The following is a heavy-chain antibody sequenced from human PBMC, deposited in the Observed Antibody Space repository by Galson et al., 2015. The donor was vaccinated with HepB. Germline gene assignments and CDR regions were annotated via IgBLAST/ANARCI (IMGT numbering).Heavy chain of an antibody. CDR1: GFTFSSYG. CDR2: ISYDGSNK. J-gene: IGHJ6*02. CDR3: AKARRRYCSSTSCFTGMDV. V-gene: IGHV3-30*18. D-gene: IGHD2-2*01. Sequence: SLRLSCAASGFTFSSYGMHWVRQAPGKGLEWVAVISYDGSNKYYADSVKGRFTISRDNSKNTLYLQMNSLRAEDTAVYYCAKARRRYCSSTSCFTGMDVWGQGTTVTVSS.